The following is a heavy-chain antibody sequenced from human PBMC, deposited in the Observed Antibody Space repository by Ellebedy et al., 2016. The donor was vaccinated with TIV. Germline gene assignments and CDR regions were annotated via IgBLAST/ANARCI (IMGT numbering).Heavy chain of an antibody. J-gene: IGHJ5*02. D-gene: IGHD3-16*01. V-gene: IGHV4-39*01. CDR1: GGSMSISSYY. CDR3: SRLYDNWIDP. Sequence: MPGGSLRLSCTVSGGSMSISSYYWGWIRQSPGKGLEWIGSIYYSGNTYYNPSLNSRVTISVDTSKNQFSLNLGSVTAADTAIYYCSRLYDNWIDPWGQGTLVIVSS. CDR2: IYYSGNT.